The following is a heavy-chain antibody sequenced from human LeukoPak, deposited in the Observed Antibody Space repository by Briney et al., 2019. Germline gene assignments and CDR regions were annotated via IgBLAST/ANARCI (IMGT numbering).Heavy chain of an antibody. Sequence: PGRSLRLSCAASGFTFSSYGMHWVRQAPGKGLEWVAVIWYDGSNKYYADSVKGRFTISRDNSKNTLYLQMNSLRAEDTAVYYRASSVMGSAGIDYWGQGTLVTVSS. D-gene: IGHD2-21*01. CDR2: IWYDGSNK. CDR1: GFTFSSYG. CDR3: ASSVMGSAGIDY. J-gene: IGHJ4*02. V-gene: IGHV3-33*01.